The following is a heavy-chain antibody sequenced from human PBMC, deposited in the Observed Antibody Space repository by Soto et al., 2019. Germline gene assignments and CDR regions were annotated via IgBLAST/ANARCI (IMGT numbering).Heavy chain of an antibody. CDR3: ARDGRRIAAVEYYYYGMHV. D-gene: IGHD6-6*01. CDR1: GYTFTSYG. J-gene: IGHJ6*02. Sequence: QVQLVQSGAEVKKPGASVKVSCKASGYTFTSYGISWVRQAPGQGLEWMGWISDYNGNTNYAQKLQGRVTMTTDTSTSTAYKEQRSLRSDDTAEYYCARDGRRIAAVEYYYYGMHVWGQGTTVTVSS. V-gene: IGHV1-18*01. CDR2: ISDYNGNT.